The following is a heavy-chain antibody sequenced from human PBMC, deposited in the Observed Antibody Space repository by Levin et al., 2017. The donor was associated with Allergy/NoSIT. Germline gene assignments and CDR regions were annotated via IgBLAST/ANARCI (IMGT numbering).Heavy chain of an antibody. Sequence: ASVKVSCKASGGTFSSYAISWVRQAPGQGLEWMGGIIPIFGTANYAQKFQGRVTITADESTSTAYMELSSLRSEDTAVYYCARVEAVAFPKGGFDYWGQGTLVTVSS. CDR1: GGTFSSYA. CDR3: ARVEAVAFPKGGFDY. J-gene: IGHJ4*02. V-gene: IGHV1-69*13. D-gene: IGHD6-19*01. CDR2: IIPIFGTA.